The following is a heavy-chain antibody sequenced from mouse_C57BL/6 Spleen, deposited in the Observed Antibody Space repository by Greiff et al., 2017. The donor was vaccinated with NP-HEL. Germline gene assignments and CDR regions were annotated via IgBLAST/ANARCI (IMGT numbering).Heavy chain of an antibody. CDR3: ARPTAAQATWFAY. CDR2: IDPSDSET. V-gene: IGHV1-52*01. CDR1: GYTFTSYW. D-gene: IGHD3-2*02. J-gene: IGHJ3*01. Sequence: VQLQQPGAELVRPGSSVKLSCKASGYTFTSYWMHWVKQRPIQGLEWIGNIDPSDSETHYNQKFKDKATLTVDKSSSTAYMQLSSLTSEDSAVYYCARPTAAQATWFAYWGQGTLVTVSA.